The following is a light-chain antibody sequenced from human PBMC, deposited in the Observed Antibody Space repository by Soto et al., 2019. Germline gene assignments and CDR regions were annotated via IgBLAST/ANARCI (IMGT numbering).Light chain of an antibody. Sequence: VMTQSPATLSVSPGERATLSCRASQSVGSNLAWYQQKPGQAPRLLIYAASTRAKGIPDRFSGSGSGTEFTLAIGSLQSEDFAVYYCQQYNNWPPLTFGGGTKVDI. V-gene: IGKV3-15*01. CDR1: QSVGSN. CDR3: QQYNNWPPLT. J-gene: IGKJ4*01. CDR2: AAS.